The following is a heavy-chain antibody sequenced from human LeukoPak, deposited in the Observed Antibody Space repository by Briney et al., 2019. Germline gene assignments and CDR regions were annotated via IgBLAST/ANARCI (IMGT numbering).Heavy chain of an antibody. J-gene: IGHJ4*02. CDR1: GFTFSSYS. Sequence: GGSLRLSCAASGFTFSSYSMNWVRQAPGKGLEWVSSISSSSSYIYYADSVKGRFTISRDNAKNSLYLQMNSLRAEDTAVYYCARGLAVAGAIIDYWGQGTLVTVFS. D-gene: IGHD6-19*01. V-gene: IGHV3-21*01. CDR2: ISSSSSYI. CDR3: ARGLAVAGAIIDY.